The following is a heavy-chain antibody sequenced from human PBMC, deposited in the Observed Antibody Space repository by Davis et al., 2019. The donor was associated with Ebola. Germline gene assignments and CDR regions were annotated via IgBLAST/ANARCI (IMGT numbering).Heavy chain of an antibody. J-gene: IGHJ4*02. Sequence: GESLKISCAASGFTFSSSGMHWVRQAPGKGLEWVAFIRYDGSNKYYADSLKGRFTISRDYSKNTLSLQMNSLRAEDTALYYCAKADPQQYFDYWGQGTLVTVSS. CDR2: IRYDGSNK. V-gene: IGHV3-30*02. CDR3: AKADPQQYFDY. CDR1: GFTFSSSG.